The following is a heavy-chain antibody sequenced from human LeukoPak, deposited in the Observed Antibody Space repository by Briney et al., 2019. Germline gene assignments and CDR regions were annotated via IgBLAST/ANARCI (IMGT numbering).Heavy chain of an antibody. D-gene: IGHD3-9*01. V-gene: IGHV3-23*01. Sequence: GGSLRLSCAASGFTFSSYAMSWVRQAPGKGLEWVPAISGSGGSTYYADSVKGRFTISRDNSKNTLYLQMNSLRAEDTAVYYCAKDGGDIVTGCFDYWGQGTLVTVSS. CDR1: GFTFSSYA. CDR3: AKDGGDIVTGCFDY. CDR2: ISGSGGST. J-gene: IGHJ4*02.